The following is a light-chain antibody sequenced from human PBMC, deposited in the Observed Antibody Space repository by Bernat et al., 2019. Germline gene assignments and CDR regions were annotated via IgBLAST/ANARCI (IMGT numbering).Light chain of an antibody. Sequence: EIVLTQSPGTLSLSPGERATLSCRASQSVSSSYLAWYQQKPGQAPRPLIYGASSRATGIPDRFSGRGSGTDFTLTISRLEPEDFAVYYCQQYGSSPPMYTFGQGTKLEIK. J-gene: IGKJ2*01. CDR2: GAS. CDR1: QSVSSSY. V-gene: IGKV3-20*01. CDR3: QQYGSSPPMYT.